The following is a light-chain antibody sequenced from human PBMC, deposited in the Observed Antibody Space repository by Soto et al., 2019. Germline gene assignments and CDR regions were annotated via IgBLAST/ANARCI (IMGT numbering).Light chain of an antibody. CDR1: SSDVGSYNL. Sequence: QSVLTQPASVSGSPGQSITISCTGSSSDVGSYNLVSWHQQYPGKAPKLMIYEGSARPSGVSNRFSGSKSGNTASLTISGLQAEDEADYYCCSYAGRSTLVFGGGTKLTVL. CDR2: EGS. J-gene: IGLJ3*02. CDR3: CSYAGRSTLV. V-gene: IGLV2-23*01.